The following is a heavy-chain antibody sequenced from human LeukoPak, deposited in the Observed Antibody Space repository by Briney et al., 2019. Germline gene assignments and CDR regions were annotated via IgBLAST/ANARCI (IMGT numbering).Heavy chain of an antibody. CDR1: GYTFTSYY. V-gene: IGHV1-2*02. CDR2: INPNSGGT. CDR3: ARDNGDYWFDY. D-gene: IGHD4-17*01. J-gene: IGHJ4*02. Sequence: ASVKVSCKASGYTFTSYYMHWVRQAPGQGLEWMGRINPNSGGTNYAQKFQGRVTMTRDTSISTAYMELTRLRSDDTAVYYCARDNGDYWFDYWGQGTLVTVSS.